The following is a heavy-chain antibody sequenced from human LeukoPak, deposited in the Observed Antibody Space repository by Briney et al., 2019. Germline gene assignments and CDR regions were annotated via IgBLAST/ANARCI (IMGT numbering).Heavy chain of an antibody. Sequence: GGSLRLSCAASGFTFSNYEMHWVRQAPGKGLEWVSYISSSGSDIYYADSVKGRFTISKDNAKDSLYLHMNSLRAEDTAVYYWARDLLLTGGGGFYIWSQGTIVTVSS. J-gene: IGHJ3*02. CDR2: ISSSGSDI. CDR3: ARDLLLTGGGGFYI. D-gene: IGHD3-16*01. CDR1: GFTFSNYE. V-gene: IGHV3-48*03.